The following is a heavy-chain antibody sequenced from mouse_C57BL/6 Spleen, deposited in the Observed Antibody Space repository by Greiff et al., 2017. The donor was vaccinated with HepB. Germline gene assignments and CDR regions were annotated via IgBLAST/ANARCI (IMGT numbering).Heavy chain of an antibody. CDR1: GFNIKDDY. CDR2: IDPENGDT. CDR3: TTYYGTVWYFDV. Sequence: VQLQQSGAELVRPGASVKLSCTASGFNIKDDYMHWVKQRPEHGLEWIGWIDPENGDTEYASKFQGKATITADTSSNTAYLQLSSLTSEDTAVYYCTTYYGTVWYFDVWGTGTTVTVSS. J-gene: IGHJ1*03. V-gene: IGHV14-4*01. D-gene: IGHD1-1*01.